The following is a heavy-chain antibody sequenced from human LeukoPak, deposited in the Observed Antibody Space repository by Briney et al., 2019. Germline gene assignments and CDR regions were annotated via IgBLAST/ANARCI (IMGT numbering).Heavy chain of an antibody. V-gene: IGHV1-2*02. J-gene: IGHJ4*02. CDR3: ARSVAAAGTSGRENDY. Sequence: ASVKVSCKASGYTFTGYYMHWVRQAPRQGREWMGWINPNSGGTNYAQKFQGRVTMTRDTSISTAYMELSRLRSDDTAVYYCARSVAAAGTSGRENDYWGQGTLVTVSS. CDR1: GYTFTGYY. CDR2: INPNSGGT. D-gene: IGHD6-13*01.